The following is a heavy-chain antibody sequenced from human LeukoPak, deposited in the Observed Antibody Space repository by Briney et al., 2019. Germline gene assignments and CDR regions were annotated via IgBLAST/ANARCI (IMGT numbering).Heavy chain of an antibody. V-gene: IGHV3-30*02. CDR2: IRYDASNT. CDR1: GFTFSSYG. D-gene: IGHD3-10*01. Sequence: GGSLRLSCAASGFTFSSYGMHWVRQAPGKGLEWVTFIRYDASNTYYADSVKGRFTISRDNSKNTLYLQMNSLRAEDTAVYYCAKSYYYGRDAFDIWGQGTMVTVSS. CDR3: AKSYYYGRDAFDI. J-gene: IGHJ3*02.